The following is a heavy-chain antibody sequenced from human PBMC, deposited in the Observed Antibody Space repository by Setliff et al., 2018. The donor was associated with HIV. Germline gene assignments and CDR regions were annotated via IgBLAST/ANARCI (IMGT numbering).Heavy chain of an antibody. CDR2: INTNTGNP. D-gene: IGHD3-10*01. CDR3: ARQLLWFGESGLHMDV. V-gene: IGHV7-4-1*02. J-gene: IGHJ6*03. Sequence: GASVKVSCKASGYTFRHYAMTWVRQAPGQGLERMGWINTNTGNPTYAQGFTGRFVFSLDTSVSTAYLQISSLKAEDTAIYYCARQLLWFGESGLHMDVWGKGTTVTVSS. CDR1: GYTFRHYA.